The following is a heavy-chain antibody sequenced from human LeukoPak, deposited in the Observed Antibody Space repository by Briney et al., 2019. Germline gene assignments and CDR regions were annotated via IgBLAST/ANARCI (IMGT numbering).Heavy chain of an antibody. D-gene: IGHD1-26*01. CDR3: ARDGELLAVGVIDY. CDR2: ISAYNGNT. Sequence: ASVKVSCKASGYTFTSYGISWVRQAPGRGLEWMGWISAYNGNTNYAQKLQGRVTMTTDTSTSTAYMELRSLRSDDTAVYYCARDGELLAVGVIDYWGQGTLVTVSS. CDR1: GYTFTSYG. V-gene: IGHV1-18*01. J-gene: IGHJ4*02.